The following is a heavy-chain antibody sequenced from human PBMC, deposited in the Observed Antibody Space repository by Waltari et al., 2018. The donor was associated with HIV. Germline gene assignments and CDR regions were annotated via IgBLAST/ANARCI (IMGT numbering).Heavy chain of an antibody. V-gene: IGHV3-30*18. Sequence: QVQLVESGGGVVQPGGSLRLSCVASGFTFDTDGIHWVRQAPGKGLDWVASISYDGRHIYYADSVNGRFTISRDNSKNTVYLQMTSLRPEDTTVYSCAKEGWDLLEFGYYFDSWGQGTLVTVSS. D-gene: IGHD1-26*01. CDR1: GFTFDTDG. J-gene: IGHJ4*01. CDR2: ISYDGRHI. CDR3: AKEGWDLLEFGYYFDS.